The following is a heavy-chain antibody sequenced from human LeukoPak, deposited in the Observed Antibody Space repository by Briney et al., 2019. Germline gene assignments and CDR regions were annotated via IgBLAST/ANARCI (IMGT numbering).Heavy chain of an antibody. V-gene: IGHV1-2*02. CDR1: GYTFTGYY. Sequence: GASVKVSCKASGYTFTGYYMHWVQQAPGQGLEWMGWINPNSGGTNYAQKFQGRVTMTRDTSISTAYMELSRLRSDDTAVYYCAREYCSSTSCFRYFDYWGQGTLVTVSS. CDR3: AREYCSSTSCFRYFDY. CDR2: INPNSGGT. J-gene: IGHJ4*02. D-gene: IGHD2-2*01.